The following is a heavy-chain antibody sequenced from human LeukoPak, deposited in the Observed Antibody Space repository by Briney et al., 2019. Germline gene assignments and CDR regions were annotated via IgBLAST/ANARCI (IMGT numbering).Heavy chain of an antibody. CDR2: IYHSGST. D-gene: IGHD3-10*01. J-gene: IGHJ4*02. CDR3: ARDSRARGNYFDY. V-gene: IGHV4-4*02. Sequence: SETLSLTCAVSGAPISSNNWWWSWVRQPPGKGLEWIGEIYHSGSTNYNPSLKSRVTMSVDTSKNQFSLKLSSVTAADTAVYYCARDSRARGNYFDYWGRGALVTVSS. CDR1: GAPISSNNW.